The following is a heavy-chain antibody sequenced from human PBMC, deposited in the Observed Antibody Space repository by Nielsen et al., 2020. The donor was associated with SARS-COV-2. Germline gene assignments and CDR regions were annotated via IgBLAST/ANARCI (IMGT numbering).Heavy chain of an antibody. D-gene: IGHD5-24*01. V-gene: IGHV3-48*03. CDR1: GFTFSSYE. CDR2: ISSSGSTI. Sequence: GESLKISCAASGFTFSSYEMNWVRQAPGKGLEWVSYISSSGSTIYYADSVKGRFTISRDNAKNSLYLQMNSLRAEDTAVYYCAKDRRDGYNLPSHFDYWGQGTLVTVSS. J-gene: IGHJ4*02. CDR3: AKDRRDGYNLPSHFDY.